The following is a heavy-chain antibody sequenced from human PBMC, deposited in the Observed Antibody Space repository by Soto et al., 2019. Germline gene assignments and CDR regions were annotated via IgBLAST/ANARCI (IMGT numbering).Heavy chain of an antibody. D-gene: IGHD5-18*01. CDR2: IYSGGST. Sequence: PGGSLRLSCAASGFTVSSNYMSWVRQAPGKGLEWVSVIYSGGSTYYADSVKGRFTISRDNSKNTLYLQMNSLRAEDTAVYYCNYPGYSYGYYYYYGMDVWGQGTTVTVSS. V-gene: IGHV3-53*01. CDR3: NYPGYSYGYYYYYGMDV. J-gene: IGHJ6*02. CDR1: GFTVSSNY.